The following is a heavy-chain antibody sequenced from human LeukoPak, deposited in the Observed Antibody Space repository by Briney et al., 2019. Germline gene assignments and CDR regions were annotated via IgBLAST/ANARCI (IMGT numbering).Heavy chain of an antibody. CDR1: GFTFSSYS. CDR2: ISSSSSYI. J-gene: IGHJ4*02. CDR3: ARDEPEAFDY. V-gene: IGHV3-21*01. Sequence: PGGSLRLSCAASGFTFSSYSMTWVRQAPGKGLEWVSSISSSSSYIYYADSVKGRFTISRDNAKNSLYLQMNSLRAEDTAVYYCARDEPEAFDYWGQGTLVTVSS. D-gene: IGHD1-14*01.